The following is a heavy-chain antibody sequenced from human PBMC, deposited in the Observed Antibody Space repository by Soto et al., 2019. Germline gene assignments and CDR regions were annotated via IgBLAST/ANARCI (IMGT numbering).Heavy chain of an antibody. Sequence: GGSLRLSCAASGFTFSSYSMDWVRQAPGKGLEWVSSISDSGGYIYYADSVKGRFTISRANAKNSLFLQMDSLRVEDTAVYYCAREGGPGFGELLVWGQGALVSVSS. V-gene: IGHV3-21*01. J-gene: IGHJ4*02. CDR1: GFTFSSYS. CDR2: ISDSGGYI. CDR3: AREGGPGFGELLV. D-gene: IGHD3-10*01.